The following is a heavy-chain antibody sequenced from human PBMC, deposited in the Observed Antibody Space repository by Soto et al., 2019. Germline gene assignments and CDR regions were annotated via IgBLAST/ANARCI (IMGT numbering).Heavy chain of an antibody. CDR2: IYYSGST. CDR1: GGSISSYY. CDR3: ARIRRSHYYYYYMDV. V-gene: IGHV4-59*01. J-gene: IGHJ6*03. Sequence: SETLSLTCTVSGGSISSYYWSWIRQPPGKGLEWIGYIYYSGSTNYNPSLKSRVTISVDTSKNQFSLKLSSVTAADTAVYYCARIRRSHYYYYYMDVWGKGTTVTGSS. D-gene: IGHD2-15*01.